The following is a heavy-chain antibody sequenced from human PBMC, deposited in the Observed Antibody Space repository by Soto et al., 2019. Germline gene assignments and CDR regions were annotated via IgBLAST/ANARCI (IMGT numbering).Heavy chain of an antibody. CDR2: IIPIFGTA. CDR1: GGTFSSYA. J-gene: IGHJ3*02. D-gene: IGHD1-26*01. Sequence: ASVKVSCKASGGTFSSYAISWVRQAPGQGLEWMGGIIPIFGTANYAQKFQGRVTITADESTSTAYMELSSLRSEDTAVYYCASDRELEHFDIWGQGTMVTVSS. CDR3: ASDRELEHFDI. V-gene: IGHV1-69*13.